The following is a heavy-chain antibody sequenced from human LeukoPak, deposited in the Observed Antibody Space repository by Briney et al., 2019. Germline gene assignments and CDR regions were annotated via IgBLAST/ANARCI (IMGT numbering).Heavy chain of an antibody. J-gene: IGHJ6*03. V-gene: IGHV3-21*01. CDR3: ARVAYDSSGYLTGKTLYYYYYYMDV. Sequence: KTGGSLRLSCAASGFTFSSYSMNWVRQAPGKGLEWVSSISSRSSYIYYADSVKGRFTISRDNAKNSLYLQMNSLRAEDTAVYYCARVAYDSSGYLTGKTLYYYYYYMDVWGKGTTVTVSS. D-gene: IGHD3-22*01. CDR1: GFTFSSYS. CDR2: ISSRSSYI.